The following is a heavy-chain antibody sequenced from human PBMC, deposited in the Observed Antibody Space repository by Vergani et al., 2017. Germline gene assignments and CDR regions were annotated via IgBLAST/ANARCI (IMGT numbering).Heavy chain of an antibody. D-gene: IGHD3-3*01. CDR1: GYSFTSYW. CDR2: IYPGDSDT. V-gene: IGHV5-51*01. CDR3: ARQAEDNFWSGYPGD. Sequence: EVQLVQSGAEVKKPGASLKISCTGFGYSFTSYWIGWVCQMPGKGLEWMGIIYPGDSDTRYSPSFQGQVTISAAKSISTASLQWSSLKASDTAMYYCARQAEDNFWSGYPGDWGQGSLVTVSS. J-gene: IGHJ4*02.